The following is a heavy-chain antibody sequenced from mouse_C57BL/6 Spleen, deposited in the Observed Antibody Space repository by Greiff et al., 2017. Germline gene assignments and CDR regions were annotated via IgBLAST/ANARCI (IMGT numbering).Heavy chain of an antibody. V-gene: IGHV1-50*01. CDR2: IDPSDSYT. CDR3: ASNLELCFDY. CDR1: GYTFTSYW. J-gene: IGHJ2*01. D-gene: IGHD6-1*01. Sequence: QVQLQQPGAELVKPGASVKLSCKASGYTFTSYWMQWVKQRPGQGLEWIGEIDPSDSYTNYNQKFKGKATLTVDTSSSTAYMQLSSLTSEDSAVYYCASNLELCFDYWGQGTTLTVSS.